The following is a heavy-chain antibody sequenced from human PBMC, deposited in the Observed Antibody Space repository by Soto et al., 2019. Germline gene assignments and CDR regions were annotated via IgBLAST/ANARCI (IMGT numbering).Heavy chain of an antibody. J-gene: IGHJ6*02. V-gene: IGHV4-39*01. CDR2: IFYSGST. CDR3: ARHLTYCSAGSCYSDFPYYGMDV. D-gene: IGHD2-15*01. CDR1: GGSISSSSYY. Sequence: QLQLQESGPGLVKPSETLSLTCTVSGGSISSSSYYWGWIRQPPGKGLEWIGGIFYSGSTYYNPYLKIRVTISVDTSKNQFPLNLTSVTAADTAVYYCARHLTYCSAGSCYSDFPYYGMDVWGQGTTVTVSS.